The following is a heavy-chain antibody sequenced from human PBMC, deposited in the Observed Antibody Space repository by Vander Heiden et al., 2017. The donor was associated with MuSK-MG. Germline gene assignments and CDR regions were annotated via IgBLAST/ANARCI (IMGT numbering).Heavy chain of an antibody. CDR3: ARNRGLLEDALDR. V-gene: IGHV3-21*01. J-gene: IGHJ3*01. CDR2: SSSRSSFI. Sequence: EVQLVESGGGLVKPGGSLRLSCAAFDFIFSDYSLNWVRKAPGRGLEWVSFSSSRSSFIYYADSVKGRFTISRDNAKKSVYLEMNSLRAEDTAVYYCARNRGLLEDALDRWGPGTMVTVS. CDR1: DFIFSDYS.